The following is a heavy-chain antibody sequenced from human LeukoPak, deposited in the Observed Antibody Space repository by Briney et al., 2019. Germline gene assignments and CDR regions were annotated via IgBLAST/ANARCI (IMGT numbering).Heavy chain of an antibody. D-gene: IGHD6-19*01. CDR3: ARGTIAVAGTAPRFDP. Sequence: SQTLSLTCTVSGGSISSGGYYWSWIRQHPGKGLEWIGYIYHSGSTYYNPSLKSRVTISVDTSKNQFSLKLSSVTAADTAVYYCARGTIAVAGTAPRFDPWGQGTLVTVSS. J-gene: IGHJ5*02. CDR2: IYHSGST. CDR1: GGSISSGGYY. V-gene: IGHV4-31*03.